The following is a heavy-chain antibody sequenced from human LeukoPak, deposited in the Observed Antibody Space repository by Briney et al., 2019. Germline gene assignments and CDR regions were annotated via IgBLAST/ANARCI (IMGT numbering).Heavy chain of an antibody. V-gene: IGHV4-59*01. J-gene: IGHJ4*02. D-gene: IGHD6-19*01. CDR2: IYYGGST. CDR1: GGSISGYF. Sequence: SETLSLTCTVSGGSISGYFWSWIRQPPGKGLEWIGYIYYGGSTNYNPSLKSRVTISVDTSKNQFSLKLSSVTAADTAVYYCAKDSSGFVYWGQGTLVTVSS. CDR3: AKDSSGFVY.